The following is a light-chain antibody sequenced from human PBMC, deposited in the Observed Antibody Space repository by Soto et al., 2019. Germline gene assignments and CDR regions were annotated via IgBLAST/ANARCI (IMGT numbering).Light chain of an antibody. V-gene: IGKV3-15*01. CDR3: QQYNNWPRT. J-gene: IGKJ1*01. CDR1: QSVNSN. Sequence: DMVLTPSPATLSLSPWERATLSCMASQSVNSNLAWYQQKAVQAPRLLIYGTSTRATGIPARFSGSGSGTDFTLTISSLQFEDFAVYYCQQYNNWPRTFGQGTKVDI. CDR2: GTS.